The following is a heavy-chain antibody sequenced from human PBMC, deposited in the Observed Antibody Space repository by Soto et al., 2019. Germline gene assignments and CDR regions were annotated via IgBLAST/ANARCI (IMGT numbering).Heavy chain of an antibody. Sequence: GGSLRLSCAASGFTFSSYGMHWVRQAPGKGLEWVAVTSYDGSIKYYADSVKGRFTISRDNSKDTVYLQLSSLSADDTAVYYCARESLLKSIPTYLYFYYAMDVWGQGTTVTVSS. CDR3: ARESLLKSIPTYLYFYYAMDV. D-gene: IGHD3-16*01. J-gene: IGHJ6*02. CDR1: GFTFSSYG. CDR2: TSYDGSIK. V-gene: IGHV3-30*03.